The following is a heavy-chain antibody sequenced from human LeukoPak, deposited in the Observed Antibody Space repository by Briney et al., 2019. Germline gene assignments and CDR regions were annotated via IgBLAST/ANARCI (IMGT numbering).Heavy chain of an antibody. CDR2: IIPIFGTA. V-gene: IGHV1-69*01. Sequence: GSSVNVSCTASGGTFSNYAISWVRQAPGRELERMGGIIPIFGTANYAQKFQGRVTITADESTSTAYVELSSLRSEDTAVYFCASGPVTEGGYYFDYWGQGTLVTVSS. J-gene: IGHJ4*02. CDR1: GGTFSNYA. CDR3: ASGPVTEGGYYFDY. D-gene: IGHD2-21*02.